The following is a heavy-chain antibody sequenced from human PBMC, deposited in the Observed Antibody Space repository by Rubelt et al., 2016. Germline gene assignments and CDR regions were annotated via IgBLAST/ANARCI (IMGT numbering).Heavy chain of an antibody. Sequence: EVQLVESGGGLVQPGGSLRLSCAASGFIFSTYAMTWVRQAPGKGLEWVSSISGTGDNTYYADSVKGRFTISRDNFKNTLYLQVNSLRAEDTAVYYCARRVAYGYLDNWGQEPWSPSPQ. V-gene: IGHV3-23*04. CDR3: ARRVAYGYLDN. J-gene: IGHJ4*01. CDR2: ISGTGDNT. D-gene: IGHD3-10*01. CDR1: GFIFSTYA.